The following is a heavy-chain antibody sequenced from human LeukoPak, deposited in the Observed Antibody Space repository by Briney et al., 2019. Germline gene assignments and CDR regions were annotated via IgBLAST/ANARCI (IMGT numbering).Heavy chain of an antibody. CDR3: GRVAHYDYWSGLSRGYGMDV. V-gene: IGHV4-59*01. J-gene: IGHJ6*02. D-gene: IGHD3-3*01. CDR2: IYYSGST. CDR1: GXSISNYY. Sequence: PSETLSLTCIVSGXSISNYYWSWIRQPPGKGLESIVYIYYSGSTNYNPSLKSRVTISVDTSNNQFSLKLTSVTTADTAVYYCGRVAHYDYWSGLSRGYGMDVWGQGTTVTVSS.